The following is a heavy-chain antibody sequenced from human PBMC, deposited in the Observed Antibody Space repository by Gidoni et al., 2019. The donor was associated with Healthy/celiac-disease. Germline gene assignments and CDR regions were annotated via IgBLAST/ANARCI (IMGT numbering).Heavy chain of an antibody. CDR1: GLTFRSYA. V-gene: IGHV3-23*04. D-gene: IGHD6-13*01. CDR2: ISGSGGST. Sequence: EVQLVASGGGLVQPGGSLRLPSAASGLTFRSYAMRWVRQAPGKGLEWVSAISGSGGSTYYADSVKGRFTISRDNSKNTLYLQMNSLRAEDTAVYYCAKAPAPYSSSWFDYWGQGTLVTVSS. CDR3: AKAPAPYSSSWFDY. J-gene: IGHJ4*02.